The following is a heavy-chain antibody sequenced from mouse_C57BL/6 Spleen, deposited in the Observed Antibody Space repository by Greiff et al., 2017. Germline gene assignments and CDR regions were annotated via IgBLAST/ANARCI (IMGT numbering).Heavy chain of an antibody. J-gene: IGHJ2*01. Sequence: ESGPGLVKPSQSLSLTCSVTGYSITSGYYWNWIRQFPGNKLEWMGYISYDGSNKYNPSLKNRISITRDTSKNQFFLKLNSVTTEDTATYYCARGNWAYYFDYWGQGTTLTVSS. CDR2: ISYDGSN. V-gene: IGHV3-6*01. D-gene: IGHD4-1*01. CDR3: ARGNWAYYFDY. CDR1: GYSITSGYY.